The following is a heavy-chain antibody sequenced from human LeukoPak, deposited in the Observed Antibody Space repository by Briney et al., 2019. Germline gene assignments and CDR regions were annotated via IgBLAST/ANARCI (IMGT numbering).Heavy chain of an antibody. CDR2: INSDGSTT. CDR1: GFTFSSYW. J-gene: IGHJ1*01. V-gene: IGHV3-74*01. Sequence: GGSLRLSCGASGFTFSSYWMHWVRQAPGKGLVWISRINSDGSTTSYADSVKGRFTISRDNSKNTLYLQMNSLRAEDTAVYYCAKTYYDFWSGPPGYFQHWGQGTLVTVSS. D-gene: IGHD3-3*01. CDR3: AKTYYDFWSGPPGYFQH.